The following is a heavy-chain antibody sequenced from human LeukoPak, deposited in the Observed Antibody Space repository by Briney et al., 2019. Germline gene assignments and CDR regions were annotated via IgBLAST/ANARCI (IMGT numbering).Heavy chain of an antibody. CDR2: NNPNSGGT. CDR3: ARGGYCSSTSCYIGWFDP. CDR1: GYTFTGYY. V-gene: IGHV1-2*02. J-gene: IGHJ5*02. D-gene: IGHD2-2*02. Sequence: ASVKVSCKASGYTFTGYYMHWVRQAPGQGLEWMGWNNPNSGGTNYAQKFQGKVTMTRDTSISTAYMELSRLRSDDTAVYYCARGGYCSSTSCYIGWFDPWGQGTLVTVSS.